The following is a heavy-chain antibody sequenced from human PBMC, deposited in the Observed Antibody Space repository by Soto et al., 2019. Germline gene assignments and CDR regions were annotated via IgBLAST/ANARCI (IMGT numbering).Heavy chain of an antibody. Sequence: GGSLRLSCAASGFTFSSYGMHWVRQAPGKGLEWVAVISYDGSNKYYADSVKGRFTISRDNSKNTLYLQMNSLRAEDTALYYCAKDGIVLMVYAVHGMDVWGQGTTVTVSS. D-gene: IGHD2-8*01. V-gene: IGHV3-30*18. CDR1: GFTFSSYG. CDR2: ISYDGSNK. J-gene: IGHJ6*02. CDR3: AKDGIVLMVYAVHGMDV.